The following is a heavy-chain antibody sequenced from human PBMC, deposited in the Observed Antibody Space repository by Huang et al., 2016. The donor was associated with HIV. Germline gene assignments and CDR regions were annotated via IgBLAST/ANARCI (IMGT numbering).Heavy chain of an antibody. J-gene: IGHJ5*02. CDR3: VRDQGRLAVGGIDNWFDP. CDR1: GDSVSSHY. V-gene: IGHV4-59*02. D-gene: IGHD6-19*01. Sequence: QVRLQESGPGLVKPSETLSLSCTVSGDSVSSHYWGWIRHPPGKGLEWIGTVYDSGTTKSNPRLKRRITISVDTSKNGFSLNITSVSAADTAMYFCVRDQGRLAVGGIDNWFDPWGQGALVTVSS. CDR2: VYDSGTT.